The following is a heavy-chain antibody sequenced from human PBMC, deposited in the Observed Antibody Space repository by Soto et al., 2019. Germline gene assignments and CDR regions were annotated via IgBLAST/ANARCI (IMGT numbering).Heavy chain of an antibody. D-gene: IGHD3-22*01. CDR1: GYSFTSYW. J-gene: IGHJ3*02. Sequence: GESLKIYCKGSGYSFTSYWISWVRQMPGKGLEWMGRIDPSDSYTNYSPSFQGHVTISADKSISTAYLQWSSLKASDTAMYYCARDPIYDSSGTDAFDIWGQGTMVTVSS. CDR3: ARDPIYDSSGTDAFDI. CDR2: IDPSDSYT. V-gene: IGHV5-10-1*01.